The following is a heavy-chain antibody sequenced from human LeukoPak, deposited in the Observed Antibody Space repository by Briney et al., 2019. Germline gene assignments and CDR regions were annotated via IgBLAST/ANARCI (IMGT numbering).Heavy chain of an antibody. CDR3: ARGGDGNRRDFDY. Sequence: ASLKVSCKASGYTFTDYYLHWVRQAPGQGLEWMGWINPNSGDPNYALNFEGRVTMARDTSISTAYMELSSLRSDDKAVYYCARGGDGNRRDFDYWGQGTLVTVSS. J-gene: IGHJ4*02. CDR1: GYTFTDYY. D-gene: IGHD5-24*01. CDR2: INPNSGDP. V-gene: IGHV1-2*02.